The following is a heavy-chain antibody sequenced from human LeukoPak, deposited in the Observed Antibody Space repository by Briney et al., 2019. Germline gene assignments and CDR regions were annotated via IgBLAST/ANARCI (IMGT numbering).Heavy chain of an antibody. CDR3: AKVTGGGGMITYGGLDV. CDR1: GFTFSNFA. CDR2: ITGSDDST. D-gene: IGHD3-16*01. Sequence: PGGSLRLSCSASGFTFSNFAMSWVRQAPGKGLEWVSGITGSDDSTYYADAVKGRFTISRDNLKSTLYLQMNSLRAEDTAVYYCAKVTGGGGMITYGGLDVWGQGTTVTVS. J-gene: IGHJ6*02. V-gene: IGHV3-23*01.